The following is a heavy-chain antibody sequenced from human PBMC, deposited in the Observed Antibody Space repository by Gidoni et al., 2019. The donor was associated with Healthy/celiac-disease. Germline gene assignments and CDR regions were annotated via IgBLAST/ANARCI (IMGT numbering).Heavy chain of an antibody. CDR2: INPSGGST. D-gene: IGHD6-13*01. J-gene: IGHJ6*02. Sequence: QVQLVQSGAEVKKPGASVKVSCKASGYTFTRYYMHWVRQAPGQGLEWMGIINPSGGSTSYAQKFQGRVTMTRDTSTSTVYMELSSLRSEDTAVYYCARVGSSWITYYYYYYGMDVWGQGTTVTVSS. CDR3: ARVGSSWITYYYYYYGMDV. V-gene: IGHV1-46*03. CDR1: GYTFTRYY.